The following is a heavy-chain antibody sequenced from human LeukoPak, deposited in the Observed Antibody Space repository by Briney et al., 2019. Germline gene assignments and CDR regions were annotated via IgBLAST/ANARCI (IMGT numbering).Heavy chain of an antibody. Sequence: PGGSVTVSCAASGFTFDDYAMHWVRQAPGKGLEWVGLISGDGCGTKYVDSVKGRFTISRDNSKNSLYLQMNSLRTEDTALYYCAKSGRKLNFRDFGRCYNFYDMDVWGKGTTVTVSS. V-gene: IGHV3-43*02. CDR1: GFTFDDYA. J-gene: IGHJ6*03. CDR3: AKSGRKLNFRDFGRCYNFYDMDV. CDR2: ISGDGCGT. D-gene: IGHD4-17*01.